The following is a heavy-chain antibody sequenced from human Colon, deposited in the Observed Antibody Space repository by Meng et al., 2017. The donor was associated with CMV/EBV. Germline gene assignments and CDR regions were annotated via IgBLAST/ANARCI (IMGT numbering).Heavy chain of an antibody. CDR3: ARDIVVGSLDK. D-gene: IGHD2-2*01. V-gene: IGHV1-18*01. Sequence: ASVKVSCKASGYSFTTYGITWVRQAPGQGLEWMGWSSPYNGNTTYAPRFQGRLTLTTDTSTNTAYLELRSLTSDDTATYYCARDIVVGSLDKWGQGTRVTVSS. CDR1: GYSFTTYG. J-gene: IGHJ4*02. CDR2: SSPYNGNT.